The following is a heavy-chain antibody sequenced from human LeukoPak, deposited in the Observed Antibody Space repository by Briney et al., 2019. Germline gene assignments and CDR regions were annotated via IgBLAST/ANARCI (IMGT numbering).Heavy chain of an antibody. D-gene: IGHD6-13*01. V-gene: IGHV3-30*18. CDR2: ISNDGTTT. Sequence: GGSLRLSCAASGFTFSIYGMHWVRQIPGKGLEWVAVISNDGTTTYYADSVKGRFTISRDNSKNTLYLQMSSLRPEDTAVYYCVKDRWVDHWGQGTLVTVSS. CDR3: VKDRWVDH. J-gene: IGHJ4*02. CDR1: GFTFSIYG.